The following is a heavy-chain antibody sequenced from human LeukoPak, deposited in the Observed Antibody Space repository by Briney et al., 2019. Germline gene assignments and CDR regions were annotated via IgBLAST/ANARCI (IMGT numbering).Heavy chain of an antibody. CDR3: ARDVGSGWYVY. D-gene: IGHD6-19*01. CDR1: GYTFTSYY. V-gene: IGHV1-2*02. CDR2: INPNSGGT. Sequence: ASVKVSCKASGYTFTSYYMHWVRQAPGQGLEWMGWINPNSGGTNYAQKFQGRVTMTRDTSISTASMELSSLKPDDTAVYYCARDVGSGWYVYWGQGTLVTVSS. J-gene: IGHJ4*02.